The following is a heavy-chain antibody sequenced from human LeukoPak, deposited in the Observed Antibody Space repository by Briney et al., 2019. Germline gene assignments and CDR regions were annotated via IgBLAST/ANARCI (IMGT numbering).Heavy chain of an antibody. V-gene: IGHV3-30-3*01. CDR3: ARDPNTYCSSTSCYGSFDY. Sequence: GGSLRLSCAASGFTFSSYAMHWVRQAPGKGLEWVAVISYDGSNKYYADSVKGRFTISRDNSKNTLYLQMNSLRAEDTAVYYCARDPNTYCSSTSCYGSFDYWGQGTLVTVSS. D-gene: IGHD2-2*01. J-gene: IGHJ4*02. CDR1: GFTFSSYA. CDR2: ISYDGSNK.